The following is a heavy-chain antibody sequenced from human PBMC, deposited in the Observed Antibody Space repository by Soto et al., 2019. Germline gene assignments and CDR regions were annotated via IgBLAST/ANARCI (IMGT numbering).Heavy chain of an antibody. CDR1: GGSISSGGYY. CDR2: IYYSGST. D-gene: IGHD5-18*01. V-gene: IGHV4-31*03. J-gene: IGHJ4*02. CDR3: ARGYCYPAKFDY. Sequence: QVQLQESGPGVVKPSQTLSLTCTVSGGSISSGGYYWSWIRQHPGKGLEWIGYIYYSGSTYYNPSLKSRVTISVGTSKTQFSLTLPSVPAADTAVYYCARGYCYPAKFDYWGQGTLVTVSS.